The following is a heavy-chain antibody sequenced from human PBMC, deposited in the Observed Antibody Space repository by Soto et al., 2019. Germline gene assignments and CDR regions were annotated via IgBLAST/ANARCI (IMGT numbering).Heavy chain of an antibody. CDR3: AGGQYFFDY. CDR2: ISYDGSNK. CDR1: GFPFSSYG. V-gene: IGHV3-30*03. Sequence: QVQLVESGGGVVQPGRSLRLSRAASGFPFSSYGMHWVRQAPGKGLEWVAHISYDGSNKHYTDSVKGRFTISRDNSKNMLYLQISSLRAEDTAVYYCAGGQYFFDYCGQGTRVSVSS. D-gene: IGHD2-15*01. J-gene: IGHJ4*02.